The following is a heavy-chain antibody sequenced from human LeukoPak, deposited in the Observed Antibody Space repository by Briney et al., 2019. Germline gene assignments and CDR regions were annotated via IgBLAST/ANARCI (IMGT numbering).Heavy chain of an antibody. J-gene: IGHJ4*02. CDR3: ARGHRPRIAAAGTFDY. CDR1: GFTFSSYS. CDR2: ISSSSSYI. V-gene: IGHV3-21*01. Sequence: GGSLRLSCAASGFTFSSYSMSWVRQAPGKGLEWVSSISSSSSYIYYADSVKGRFTISRDNAKNSLYLQMNSLRAEDTAVYYCARGHRPRIAAAGTFDYWGQGTLVTVSS. D-gene: IGHD6-13*01.